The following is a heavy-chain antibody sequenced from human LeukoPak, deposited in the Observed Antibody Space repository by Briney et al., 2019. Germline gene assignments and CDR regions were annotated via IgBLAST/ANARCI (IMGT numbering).Heavy chain of an antibody. D-gene: IGHD3-22*01. J-gene: IGHJ4*02. CDR2: ISGSGGGT. CDR1: GFTFSNYA. V-gene: IGHV3-23*01. Sequence: PGGSLRLSCAASGFTFSNYAMTWVRQAPGKGLEWVSDISGSGGGTYYADSVKGLFTISRDNSKNTLYLQMNSLRAEDTAVYYCAKDLAAYSSGFDYWGQGTLVTVSS. CDR3: AKDLAAYSSGFDY.